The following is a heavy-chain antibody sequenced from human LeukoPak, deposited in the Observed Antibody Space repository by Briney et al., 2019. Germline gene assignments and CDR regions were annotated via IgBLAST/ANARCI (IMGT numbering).Heavy chain of an antibody. CDR3: ARVYGSGSYSCPH. CDR2: IYSGGST. CDR1: GFTVSSNY. D-gene: IGHD3-10*01. Sequence: GGSLRLSCAASGFTVSSNYMSWVRQAPGKGLEWVSVIYSGGSTYYADSVKGRFTISRDNSKNTLYLQMNSLRAEDTAVYYCARVYGSGSYSCPHWGQGTLVTVSS. J-gene: IGHJ4*02. V-gene: IGHV3-53*05.